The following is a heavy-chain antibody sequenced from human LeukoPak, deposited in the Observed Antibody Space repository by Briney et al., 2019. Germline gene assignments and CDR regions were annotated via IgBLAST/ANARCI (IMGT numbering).Heavy chain of an antibody. CDR3: AAGPRHGRMYDA. V-gene: IGHV1-58*02. D-gene: IGHD2-8*01. CDR1: GFTFSSSA. Sequence: PGTSVKVSCKASGFTFSSSAMKWVRQARGQRLEWIGWIVVGRGNTNYAQRFQQRVTITRDMSTSTAYMELSSLTSEDTAVYCCAAGPRHGRMYDAWGQGTLVTVSS. J-gene: IGHJ5*02. CDR2: IVVGRGNT.